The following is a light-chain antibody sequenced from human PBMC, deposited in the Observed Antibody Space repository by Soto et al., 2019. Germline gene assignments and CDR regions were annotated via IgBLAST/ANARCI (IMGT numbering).Light chain of an antibody. Sequence: QPVLTQSSSASASLGSSVNPTSTLSSGHSSYIIAWHQQQPGKAPRFLMKLEGSGSYNKGSGVPDRFSGSSSGADRYLTISNLQSEDEADYYCETWDTDTRVFGTGTKLTVL. CDR3: ETWDTDTRV. CDR1: SGHSSYI. V-gene: IGLV4-60*03. J-gene: IGLJ1*01. CDR2: LEGSGSY.